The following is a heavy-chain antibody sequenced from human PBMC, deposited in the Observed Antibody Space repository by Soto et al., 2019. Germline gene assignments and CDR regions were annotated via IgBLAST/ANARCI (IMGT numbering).Heavy chain of an antibody. V-gene: IGHV4-31*03. J-gene: IGHJ6*02. CDR2: IYYSGST. CDR3: ARVCGGDCHYGMDV. D-gene: IGHD2-21*02. Sequence: QVQLQESGPGLVKPSQTLSLTCTVSGGSISSGGYYWTWIRQHPGKGLEWIGYIYYSGSTYYNPSLKRRVTISVDTSKNQFSLKLSSVTAADTAVYYCARVCGGDCHYGMDVWGQVTTVTVSS. CDR1: GGSISSGGYY.